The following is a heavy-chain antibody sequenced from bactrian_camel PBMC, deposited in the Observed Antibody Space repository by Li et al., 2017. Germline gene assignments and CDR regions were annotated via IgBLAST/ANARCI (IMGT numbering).Heavy chain of an antibody. Sequence: QLVESGGGSVQPGGSLRLSCTATGFTFEDVHAAWYRQAPGRRCELVSAFYRDGDTYYSRSVKGRFTISQDSADNTVYLQMNSLKAEDTATYYCAADGPRSTARCAAIITYTPRYVGQGTQVTVS. CDR1: GFTFEDVH. V-gene: IGHV3S53*01. CDR2: FYRDGDT. D-gene: IGHD2*01. J-gene: IGHJ4*01.